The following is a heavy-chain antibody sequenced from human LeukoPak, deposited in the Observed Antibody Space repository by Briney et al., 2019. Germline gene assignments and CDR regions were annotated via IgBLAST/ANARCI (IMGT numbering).Heavy chain of an antibody. CDR1: GYTLTELF. Sequence: ASVKVSCKVSGYTLTELFMHWVRQAPGKGLEWMGGFDPEDGETIYAQKFQGRVTMTRDMSTSTVYMELSSLRSEDTAVYYCARGYCSGGSCYRGKRDVFDIWGQGTMVTVSS. D-gene: IGHD2-15*01. V-gene: IGHV1-24*01. CDR2: FDPEDGET. CDR3: ARGYCSGGSCYRGKRDVFDI. J-gene: IGHJ3*02.